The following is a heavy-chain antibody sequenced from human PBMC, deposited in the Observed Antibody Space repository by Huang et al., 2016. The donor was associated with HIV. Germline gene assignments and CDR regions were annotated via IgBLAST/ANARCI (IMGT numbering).Heavy chain of an antibody. CDR2: ISRSGSTI. D-gene: IGHD5-18*01. CDR1: GFTFSDYY. CDR3: ARDHSYGWFDY. Sequence: QVQLLESGGGLVKPGGSLSFSCAASGFTFSDYYMGGIRQAPGKGLEWVSYISRSGSTIYYADSVKGRFTISRDNAKNSLYLQMNSLRAEDTAVYYCARDHSYGWFDYWGQGTLVTVSS. J-gene: IGHJ4*02. V-gene: IGHV3-11*01.